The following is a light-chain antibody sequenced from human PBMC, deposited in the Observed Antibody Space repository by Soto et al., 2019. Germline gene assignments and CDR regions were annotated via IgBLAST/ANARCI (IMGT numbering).Light chain of an antibody. CDR3: QQYHSTPWT. CDR2: WAS. J-gene: IGKJ1*01. CDR1: QSVLYSSNNENY. Sequence: DIVMTQSPDSLAVSLGERATINCKSSQSVLYSSNNENYLAWYQQKPGQPPKLLIYWASTRASGVPDRFSGSGSGTDFTLTISSLQAEDVAVYYCQQYHSTPWTFGQGTKVEL. V-gene: IGKV4-1*01.